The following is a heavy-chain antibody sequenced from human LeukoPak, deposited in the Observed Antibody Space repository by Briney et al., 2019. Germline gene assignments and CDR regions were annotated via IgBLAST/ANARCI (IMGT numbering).Heavy chain of an antibody. Sequence: GGSLRLSCAASGFTFDDYAMHWVRQAPGKGLEWVSSISWNSGTIDYADSVKGRFTISRDNAKNSLHLQMNSLRAGDTALYYCAKGGVRLVATTDFDYWGQGTLVTVSS. CDR3: AKGGVRLVATTDFDY. D-gene: IGHD4/OR15-4a*01. CDR2: ISWNSGTI. J-gene: IGHJ4*02. V-gene: IGHV3-9*01. CDR1: GFTFDDYA.